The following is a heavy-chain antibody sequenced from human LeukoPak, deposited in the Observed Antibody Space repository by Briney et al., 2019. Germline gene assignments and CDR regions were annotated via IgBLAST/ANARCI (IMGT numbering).Heavy chain of an antibody. J-gene: IGHJ4*02. CDR1: GFTFSSYA. CDR2: VRGGGDST. Sequence: GGSLRLSCAASGFTFSSYAMSWVRQAPGKGLEWVSAVRGGGDSTYYADSVKGRFTISRDNSKNTLYLQMNSLRAEDTAVYYCAKEGGVVLNYFDYWGQGTLVTVSS. CDR3: AKEGGVVLNYFDY. V-gene: IGHV3-23*01. D-gene: IGHD4/OR15-4a*01.